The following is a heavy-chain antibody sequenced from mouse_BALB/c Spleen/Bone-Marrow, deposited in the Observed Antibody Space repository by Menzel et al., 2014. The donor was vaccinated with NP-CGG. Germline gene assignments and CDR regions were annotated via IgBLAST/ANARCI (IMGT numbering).Heavy chain of an antibody. D-gene: IGHD2-4*01. CDR3: ARNYDYDAYYFDY. CDR2: ILSGGSS. CDR1: GFSLTTYG. J-gene: IGHJ2*02. Sequence: VQLQQSGPGLVQPSQSLSITCTVSGFSLTTYGIHWIRQSPGKGLEWLGVILSGGSSDYNAAFISRVSINKDNSKNQVFFKMNSLQANDTAIYYCARNYDYDAYYFDYWGQGTFITVSS. V-gene: IGHV2-2*02.